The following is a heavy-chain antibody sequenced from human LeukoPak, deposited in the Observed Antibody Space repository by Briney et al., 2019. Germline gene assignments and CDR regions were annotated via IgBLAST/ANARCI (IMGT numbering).Heavy chain of an antibody. CDR2: INPNSGGT. J-gene: IGHJ5*02. CDR1: GYTFTGYY. Sequence: GASVKVSFKASGYTFTGYYMHWVRQAPGQGLEWMGWINPNSGGTNYAQKFQGRVTMTRDTSISTAYMELSRLRSDDTAVYYCARGKKSFDGDYQGDWFDPWSQGTLVTVSS. D-gene: IGHD4-17*01. V-gene: IGHV1-2*02. CDR3: ARGKKSFDGDYQGDWFDP.